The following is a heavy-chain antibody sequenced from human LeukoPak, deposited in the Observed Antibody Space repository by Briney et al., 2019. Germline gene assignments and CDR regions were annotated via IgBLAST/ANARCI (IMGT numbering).Heavy chain of an antibody. D-gene: IGHD6-6*01. J-gene: IGHJ5*02. CDR1: GGSLDPYY. CDR3: ARGRPPPRRIAARRVNWFDP. V-gene: IGHV4-59*08. CDR2: FFYSGST. Sequence: SETLSLTCSVSGGSLDPYYWSWIRQPPGKGLEWIGYFFYSGSTNYNPSFNSRVIISIDTAKNQISLSLSSVTAADTAVYYCARGRPPPRRIAARRVNWFDPWGQGTLVTVSS.